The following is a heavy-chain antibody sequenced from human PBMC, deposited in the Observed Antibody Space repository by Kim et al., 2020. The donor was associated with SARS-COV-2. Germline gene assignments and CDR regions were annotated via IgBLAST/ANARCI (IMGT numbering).Heavy chain of an antibody. CDR1: GYTFTNYY. CDR3: ARAGSYSSPNGA. V-gene: IGHV1-46*01. CDR2: INPSGDNT. Sequence: ASVKVSCKASGYTFTNYYIHWVRQAPGQGLEWMGIINPSGDNTIYAQKFQGRVTVTRDTSTSTVYMELSSLRSEDTAVYYCARAGSYSSPNGAGGQGTMVTVSS. D-gene: IGHD6-19*01. J-gene: IGHJ3*01.